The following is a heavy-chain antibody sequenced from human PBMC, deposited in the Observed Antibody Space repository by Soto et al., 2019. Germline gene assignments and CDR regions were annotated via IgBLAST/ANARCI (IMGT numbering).Heavy chain of an antibody. CDR3: ARGGIAAAGTKGAFDI. CDR2: TYYRSKWYN. V-gene: IGHV6-1*01. D-gene: IGHD6-13*01. Sequence: SQTLSLTCAISGDSVSSNSAAWNWIRQSPSRGLEWLGRTYYRSKWYNDYAVSVKSRITINPDTSKNQFSLQLNSVTPEDTAVYYCARGGIAAAGTKGAFDIWGQGTMVTVSS. CDR1: GDSVSSNSAA. J-gene: IGHJ3*02.